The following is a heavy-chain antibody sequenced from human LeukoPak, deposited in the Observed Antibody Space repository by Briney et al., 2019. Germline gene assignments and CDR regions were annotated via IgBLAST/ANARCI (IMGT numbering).Heavy chain of an antibody. V-gene: IGHV3-15*01. CDR3: TTVMFGAYSSGWYPSDY. CDR1: GFTLSNAW. J-gene: IGHJ4*02. CDR2: IKSKTDGGTT. Sequence: GGSLRLSCAASGFTLSNAWMSWVRQAPGKGLEWVGRIKSKTDGGTTDYAAPVKGRFTISRDDSKNTLYLQMNSLKTEDTAVYYCTTVMFGAYSSGWYPSDYWGQGTLVTVSS. D-gene: IGHD6-19*01.